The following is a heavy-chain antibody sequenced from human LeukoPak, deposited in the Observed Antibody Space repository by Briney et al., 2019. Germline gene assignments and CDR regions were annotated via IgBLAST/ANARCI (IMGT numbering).Heavy chain of an antibody. CDR1: GFTFSDYY. J-gene: IGHJ4*02. CDR2: ISSSSSYT. Sequence: GGSLRLSCAASGFTFSDYYMSWIRQAPGKGLEWVSYISSSSSYTNYADSVKGRFTISRDNAKNSLHLQMNSLRAEDTAVYYCATGTYYFDYWGQGTLVTVSS. V-gene: IGHV3-11*06. CDR3: ATGTYYFDY.